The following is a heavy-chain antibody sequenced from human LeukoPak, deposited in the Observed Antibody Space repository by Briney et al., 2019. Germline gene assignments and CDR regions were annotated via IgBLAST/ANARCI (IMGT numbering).Heavy chain of an antibody. V-gene: IGHV1-2*02. CDR2: INPNSGGT. Sequence: ASVKVSCKASGYTFTGYYIHWVRQAPGQGLERMGWINPNSGGTNFAQKFQGRVTMTRDTSISTAYMELSRLISDDTAVYYCARGTNWYDAWGQGTLVTVSS. CDR1: GYTFTGYY. J-gene: IGHJ5*02. CDR3: ARGTNWYDA.